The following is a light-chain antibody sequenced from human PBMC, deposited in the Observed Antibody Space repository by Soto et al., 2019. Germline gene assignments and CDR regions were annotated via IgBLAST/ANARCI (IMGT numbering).Light chain of an antibody. Sequence: EIGRTPSLVTVSVSPGERVTRSCTASQSVSSNLAWYQQKPGQATRLLIYGASSRATGIPDRFSGSGSGTDFTLTISRLEPEDFAVYYCHQYGSSPTWTFGPGNKVDI. CDR1: QSVSSN. J-gene: IGKJ1*01. CDR3: HQYGSSPTWT. V-gene: IGKV3-20*01. CDR2: GAS.